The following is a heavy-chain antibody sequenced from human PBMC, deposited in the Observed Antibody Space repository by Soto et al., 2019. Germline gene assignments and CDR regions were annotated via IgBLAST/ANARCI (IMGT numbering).Heavy chain of an antibody. D-gene: IGHD2-15*01. V-gene: IGHV3-33*01. CDR3: ARYCSGGSCFSTYYYYYGMDG. CDR2: IWYDGSNK. J-gene: IGHJ6*02. CDR1: GFTFSSYG. Sequence: QVQLVESGGGVVQPGRSLRLSCAASGFTFSSYGMHWVRQAPGKGLEWVAVIWYDGSNKYYADSVKGRFTISRDNSKNPLYLQMNSLRAEETAVYYCARYCSGGSCFSTYYYYYGMDGWGQGTTVTVSS.